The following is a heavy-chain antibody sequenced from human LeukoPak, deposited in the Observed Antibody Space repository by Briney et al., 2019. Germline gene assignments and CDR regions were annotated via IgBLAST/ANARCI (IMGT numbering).Heavy chain of an antibody. CDR2: IIPIFGTA. CDR3: ARDSDRYSGSSFDY. CDR1: GGTFSSYA. Sequence: ASVKVSCKASGGTFSSYAISWVRQAPGQGLEWMGRIIPIFGTANYAQKFQGRVTITTDESTSTAYMELSSLRSEDTAVYHCARDSDRYSGSSFDYWGQGTLVTVSS. J-gene: IGHJ4*02. V-gene: IGHV1-69*05. D-gene: IGHD1-26*01.